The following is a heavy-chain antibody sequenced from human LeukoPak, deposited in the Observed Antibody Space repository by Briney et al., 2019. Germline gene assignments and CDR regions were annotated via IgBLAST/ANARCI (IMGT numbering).Heavy chain of an antibody. CDR1: GFTLSIYG. Sequence: TLRLSWAAAGFTLSIYGMSWVRQPPRKLLEWVSSIIGSGGSTYYADSVKGRFTISRDNSKNTLYLQMNSLRAEDTAVYYCAKKPYDILTGYPHPRNSVPYYFDYWGQGTLVTVSS. V-gene: IGHV3-23*01. CDR2: IIGSGGST. J-gene: IGHJ4*02. CDR3: AKKPYDILTGYPHPRNSVPYYFDY. D-gene: IGHD3-9*01.